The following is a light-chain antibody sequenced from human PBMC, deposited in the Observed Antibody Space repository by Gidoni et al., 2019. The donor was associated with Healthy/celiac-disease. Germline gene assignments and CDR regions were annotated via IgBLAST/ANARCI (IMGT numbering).Light chain of an antibody. Sequence: EIVFTQSPGTLSLSPGERATISCRASQSVSSSYLAWYQQKPGQAPRLLIYCASSRATGIPDRFSGSGSGTDFTLTISRLEPEDLAVYYCQQYGSSPYTFGQGTKLEIK. V-gene: IGKV3-20*01. CDR3: QQYGSSPYT. CDR1: QSVSSSY. J-gene: IGKJ2*01. CDR2: CAS.